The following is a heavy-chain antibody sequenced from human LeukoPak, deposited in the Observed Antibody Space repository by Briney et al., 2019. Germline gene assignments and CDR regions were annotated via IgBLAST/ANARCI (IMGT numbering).Heavy chain of an antibody. CDR3: ARQTGSGLFILP. V-gene: IGHV4-39*01. CDR1: GVSISSSNSY. D-gene: IGHD3/OR15-3a*01. Sequence: PSETLSLTCTVSGVSISSSNSYWGWIRQPPGKGLEWIGSIYYSGNTYYNASLKSQVSISIDTSKNQFSLRLSSVTAADTAVYYCARQTGSGLFILPGGQGTLVTVSS. CDR2: IYYSGNT. J-gene: IGHJ4*02.